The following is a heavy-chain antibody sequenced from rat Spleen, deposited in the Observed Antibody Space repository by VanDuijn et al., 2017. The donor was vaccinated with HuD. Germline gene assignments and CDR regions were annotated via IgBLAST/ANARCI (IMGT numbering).Heavy chain of an antibody. V-gene: IGHV5-29*01. CDR3: VRLLGAPDWYFDF. J-gene: IGHJ1*01. D-gene: IGHD5-1*01. CDR1: GFTFSDYY. CDR2: ISYDGSST. Sequence: EVQLVESDGGLVQPRRSLKLSCAASGFTFSDYYMAWVRQAPTKGLEWVATISYDGSSTYYRDSGKGRFTISRDKAKSTLYLQMNSMRSEDTATYYCVRLLGAPDWYFDFWGPGTMVTVSS.